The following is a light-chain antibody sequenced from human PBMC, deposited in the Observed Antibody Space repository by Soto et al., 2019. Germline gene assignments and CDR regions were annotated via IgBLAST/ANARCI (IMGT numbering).Light chain of an antibody. Sequence: EIVMTQSPATLSASPGERATLSCRASQSVSSNLAWYQQKPGQAPSLLIYGASTRAAGIPARISGSGSETEFTLTISSLQSEDFAVYYCQQYNNPTAFGQGTKVEIK. V-gene: IGKV3-15*01. CDR1: QSVSSN. J-gene: IGKJ1*01. CDR2: GAS. CDR3: QQYNNPTA.